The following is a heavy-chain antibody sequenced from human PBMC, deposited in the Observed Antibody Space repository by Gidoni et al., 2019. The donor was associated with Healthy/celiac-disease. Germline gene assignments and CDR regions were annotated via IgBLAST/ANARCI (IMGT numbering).Heavy chain of an antibody. D-gene: IGHD4-17*01. CDR2: IYYSGST. CDR1: GGSISSYY. Sequence: QVQLQESGPGLVKPSETLSLTCPVSGGSISSYYWSWIRQPPGKGLEWIGYIYYSGSTNYNPSLKSRVTISVDTSKNQFSLKLSSVTAADTAVYYCARGPDDYGDPFDYWGQGTLVTVSS. CDR3: ARGPDDYGDPFDY. J-gene: IGHJ4*02. V-gene: IGHV4-59*01.